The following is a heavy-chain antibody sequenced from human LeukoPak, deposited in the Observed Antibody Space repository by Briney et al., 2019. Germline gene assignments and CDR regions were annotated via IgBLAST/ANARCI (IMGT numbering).Heavy chain of an antibody. CDR1: GYTFTSYY. D-gene: IGHD3-22*01. CDR3: ARGAMIASFDY. CDR2: IIPIFGTA. V-gene: IGHV1-69*13. Sequence: RASVKVSCKASGYTFTSYYMHWVRQAPGQGLEWMGGIIPIFGTANYAQKFQGRVTITADESTSTAYMELSSLRSEDTAVYYCARGAMIASFDYWGQGTLVTVSS. J-gene: IGHJ4*02.